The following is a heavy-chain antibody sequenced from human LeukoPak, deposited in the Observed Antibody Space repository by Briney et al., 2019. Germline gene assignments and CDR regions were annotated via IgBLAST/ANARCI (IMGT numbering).Heavy chain of an antibody. Sequence: SETLSLTCAVYGGSFSGYYWSWIRQPPGKGLEWIGYIYTSGSTNYNPSLKSRVTISVDTSKNQFSLKLSSVTAADTAVYYCARAPAEHCGGDCYSPFYFDYWGQGTLVTVSS. J-gene: IGHJ4*02. CDR2: IYTSGST. CDR3: ARAPAEHCGGDCYSPFYFDY. D-gene: IGHD2-21*02. V-gene: IGHV4-4*09. CDR1: GGSFSGYY.